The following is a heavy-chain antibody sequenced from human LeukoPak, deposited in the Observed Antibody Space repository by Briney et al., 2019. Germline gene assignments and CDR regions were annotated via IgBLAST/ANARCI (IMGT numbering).Heavy chain of an antibody. CDR1: GGSFSGYY. CDR2: INHSGST. V-gene: IGHV4-34*01. Sequence: PSETLSLTCAVYGGSFSGYYWSWIRQPPGKGLEWIGEINHSGSTNYNPSLKSRVTISVDTSKNQFSLKLSSVTAADTAVYYCARGSDDSSGYYYFVDYWGQGTLVTVSS. D-gene: IGHD3-22*01. J-gene: IGHJ4*02. CDR3: ARGSDDSSGYYYFVDY.